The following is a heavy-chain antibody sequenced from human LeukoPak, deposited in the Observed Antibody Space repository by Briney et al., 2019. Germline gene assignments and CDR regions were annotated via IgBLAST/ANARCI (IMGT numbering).Heavy chain of an antibody. Sequence: PSETLSLTCTVSGGSISSYYWSWIRQPAGKGLEWIGRIYTSGSTNYNPSLKSRVTMSVDTSKNQFSLKLSSVTAADTAVYYCARDRRYCSSTSCSDFDYWGQGTLVTVSS. CDR3: ARDRRYCSSTSCSDFDY. CDR1: GGSISSYY. V-gene: IGHV4-4*07. CDR2: IYTSGST. D-gene: IGHD2-2*01. J-gene: IGHJ4*02.